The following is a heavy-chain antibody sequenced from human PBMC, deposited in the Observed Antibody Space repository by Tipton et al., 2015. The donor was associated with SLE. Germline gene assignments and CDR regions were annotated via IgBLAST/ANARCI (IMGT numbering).Heavy chain of an antibody. D-gene: IGHD2-2*01. CDR1: GGSISSYY. Sequence: TLSLTCTVSGGSISSYYWSWIRQPPGKGLEWIGYIYYSGSTNYNPSLKSRVTISVDTSKNQFSLKLSSVTAADTAVYYCARDSHCSSTSCWWIRSSSGDYYYYYGMDVWGQGTTVTVSS. J-gene: IGHJ6*02. CDR2: IYYSGST. CDR3: ARDSHCSSTSCWWIRSSSGDYYYYYGMDV. V-gene: IGHV4-59*01.